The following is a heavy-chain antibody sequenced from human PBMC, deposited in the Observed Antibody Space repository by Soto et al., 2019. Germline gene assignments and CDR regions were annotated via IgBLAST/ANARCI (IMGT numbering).Heavy chain of an antibody. CDR1: RFTFNSYA. V-gene: IGHV3-23*01. CDR3: ARDYYFDY. CDR2: ISGSGGST. J-gene: IGHJ4*02. Sequence: RLSCAASRFTFNSYAMTWVRQAPGKGLEWVSAISGSGGSTYYADSVKERFNISRDNSKNTLYMQMSSRRAVDTAVYYYARDYYFDYWGQGTLVTVSS.